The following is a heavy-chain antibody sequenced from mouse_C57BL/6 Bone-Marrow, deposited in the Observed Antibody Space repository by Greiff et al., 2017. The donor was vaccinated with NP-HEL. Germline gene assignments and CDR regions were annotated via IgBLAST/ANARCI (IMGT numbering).Heavy chain of an antibody. CDR1: GYTFTSYW. CDR2: IDPSDSET. Sequence: QVQLQQSGAELVRPGSSVKLSCKASGYTFTSYWMHWVKQRPIQGLEWIGNIDPSDSETHYNQKFKDKATLTVDKSSSTAYMQLSSLTSEDSAVYYCARRHYYGSSYWYFDVWGTGTTVTVSS. CDR3: ARRHYYGSSYWYFDV. V-gene: IGHV1-52*01. J-gene: IGHJ1*03. D-gene: IGHD1-1*01.